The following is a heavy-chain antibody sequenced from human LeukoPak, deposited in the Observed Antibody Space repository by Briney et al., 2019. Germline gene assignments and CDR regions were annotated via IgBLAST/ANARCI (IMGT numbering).Heavy chain of an antibody. CDR2: IVVGSGNT. CDR3: AADLDVWGSYRLDY. CDR1: GFTFTSSV. V-gene: IGHV1-58*02. Sequence: SVKVSCKASGFTFTSSVMQWVRQARGQRLEWIGWIVVGSGNTNYAQKFQERVTITRDMSTSTAYMELSSLRSEDTAVYYCAADLDVWGSYRLDYWGQGTLVTVSS. J-gene: IGHJ4*02. D-gene: IGHD3-16*02.